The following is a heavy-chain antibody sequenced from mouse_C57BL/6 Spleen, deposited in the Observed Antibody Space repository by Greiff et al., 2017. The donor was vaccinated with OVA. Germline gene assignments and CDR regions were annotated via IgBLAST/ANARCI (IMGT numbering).Heavy chain of an antibody. CDR3: ARGLDYYGSSYYFDY. CDR2: IYPGDGDT. J-gene: IGHJ2*01. D-gene: IGHD1-1*01. CDR1: GYAFSSYW. Sequence: QVHVKQSGAELVKPGASVKISCKASGYAFSSYWMNWVKQRPGKGLEWIGQIYPGDGDTNYNGKFKGKATLTADKSSSTAYMQLSSLTSEDSAVYFCARGLDYYGSSYYFDYWGQGTTLTVSS. V-gene: IGHV1-80*01.